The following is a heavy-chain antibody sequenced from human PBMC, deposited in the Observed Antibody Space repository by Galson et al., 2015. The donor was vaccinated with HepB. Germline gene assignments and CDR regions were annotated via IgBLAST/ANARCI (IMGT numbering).Heavy chain of an antibody. D-gene: IGHD6-19*01. CDR1: GGSISSYY. V-gene: IGHV4-59*01. Sequence: LTCTVSGGSISSYYWSWIRQPPGKGLEWIGYIYYSGSTNYNPSLKSRVTISVDTSKNQFSLKLSSVTAADTAVYYCAREIIAVAGLFDYWGQGTLVTVSS. J-gene: IGHJ4*02. CDR3: AREIIAVAGLFDY. CDR2: IYYSGST.